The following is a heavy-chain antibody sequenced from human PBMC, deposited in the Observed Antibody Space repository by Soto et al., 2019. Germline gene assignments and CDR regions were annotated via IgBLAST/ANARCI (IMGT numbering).Heavy chain of an antibody. CDR2: IYSGETT. J-gene: IGHJ4*02. Sequence: XGSPILSCASSGIKGNSDYRNLVLQTPGKGLEWVASIYSGETTYYADSVRGRFTISSDKSKNTLYFQLSSLRIEDTAVYYCTRDGRGLGRLSLFEYWGQGVLVTVSS. V-gene: IGHV3-53*01. CDR3: TRDGRGLGRLSLFEY. CDR1: GIKGNSDY. D-gene: IGHD2-21*02.